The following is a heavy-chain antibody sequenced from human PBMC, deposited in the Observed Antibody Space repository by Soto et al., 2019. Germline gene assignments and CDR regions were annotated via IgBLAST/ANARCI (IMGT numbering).Heavy chain of an antibody. CDR3: GQHGDYGDS. D-gene: IGHD4-17*01. CDR1: GGSFSGYY. Sequence: PSETLSLTCAVYGGSFSGYYWSWIRQPPGKGLEWIGEINHSGSTNYNPSLKSRVTISVDTSKNQFSLKLSSVTAADTAVYYCGQHGDYGDSWGQGTLVTVSS. V-gene: IGHV4-34*01. CDR2: INHSGST. J-gene: IGHJ5*01.